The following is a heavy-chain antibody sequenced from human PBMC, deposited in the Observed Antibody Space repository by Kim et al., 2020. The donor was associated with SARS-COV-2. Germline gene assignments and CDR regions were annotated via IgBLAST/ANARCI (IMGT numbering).Heavy chain of an antibody. CDR2: T. Sequence: TDSATSVKGRLAISTDDSISVAYLQMNSLKTEDTAVYYCATQVRSLYFFDYWGQGPLVTVSS. J-gene: IGHJ4*02. D-gene: IGHD3-3*01. CDR3: ATQVRSLYFFDY. V-gene: IGHV3-49*02.